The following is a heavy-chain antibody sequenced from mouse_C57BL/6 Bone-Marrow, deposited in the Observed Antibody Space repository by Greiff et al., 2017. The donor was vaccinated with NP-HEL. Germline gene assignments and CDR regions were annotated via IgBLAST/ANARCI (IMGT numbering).Heavy chain of an antibody. CDR3: ARSGYWYFYV. D-gene: IGHD1-3*01. CDR2: IRSGSSTI. V-gene: IGHV5-17*01. J-gene: IGHJ1*03. Sequence: EVKVEESGGGLVKPGGSLKLSCAASGFTFSDYGMHWVRQAPEKGLEWVAYIRSGSSTIYYADTVKGRFTLSRDNAQTTLFLQMTSLRSEDTAMYYCARSGYWYFYVWGTGTTVTVSS. CDR1: GFTFSDYG.